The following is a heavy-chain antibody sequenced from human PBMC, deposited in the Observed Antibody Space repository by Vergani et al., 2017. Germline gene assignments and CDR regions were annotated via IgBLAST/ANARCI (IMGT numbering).Heavy chain of an antibody. CDR2: IDHTGRP. Sequence: QVQLQQWGGGLLKPSETLSLTCVVNGGSFTSYHWTWIRQSPGEGLEWVGDIDHTGRPDYNPSLKSRLTMSVDKSRNQFSLTHNSGTATDTAIYFCARVNTETNGHLYYYYYMDVWGQGTAVTVS. J-gene: IGHJ6*03. D-gene: IGHD4-11*01. V-gene: IGHV4-34*01. CDR3: ARVNTETNGHLYYYYYMDV. CDR1: GGSFTSYH.